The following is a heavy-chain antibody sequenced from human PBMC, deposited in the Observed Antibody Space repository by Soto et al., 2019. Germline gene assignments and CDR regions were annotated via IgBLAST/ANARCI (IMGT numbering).Heavy chain of an antibody. J-gene: IGHJ6*02. D-gene: IGHD6-13*01. CDR1: GGTFSSYA. V-gene: IGHV1-2*02. CDR3: ARAVSWTYYYYYGMDV. Sequence: ASVKVSCKASGGTFSSYAISWVRQAPGQGLEWMGWINPNSGGTNYAQKFQGRVTMTRDTSISTAYMELSRLRSDDTAVYYCARAVSWTYYYYYGMDVWGQGTTVTVSS. CDR2: INPNSGGT.